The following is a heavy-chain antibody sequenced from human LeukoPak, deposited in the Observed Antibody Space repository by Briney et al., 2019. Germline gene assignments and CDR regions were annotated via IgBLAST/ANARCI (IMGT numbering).Heavy chain of an antibody. CDR1: GGSFSGYY. D-gene: IGHD2-2*01. CDR2: INHSGST. J-gene: IGHJ6*02. V-gene: IGHV4-34*01. CDR3: TRGVVVPAAMLGFWYYYGMDV. Sequence: SETLSLTCAVYGGSFSGYYWSWIRQPPGKGLEWIGEINHSGSTNYNPSLKSRVTISVDTSKNQFSLKLSSVTAADTAVYYCTRGVVVPAAMLGFWYYYGMDVWGQGTTVTVSS.